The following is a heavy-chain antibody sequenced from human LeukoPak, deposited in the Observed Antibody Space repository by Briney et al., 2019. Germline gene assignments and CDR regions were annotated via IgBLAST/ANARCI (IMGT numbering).Heavy chain of an antibody. CDR1: GYTFTSYD. CDR2: ISAYNGNT. J-gene: IGHJ4*02. D-gene: IGHD1-26*01. V-gene: IGHV1-18*01. Sequence: SVKISCKASGYTFTSYDISWVRQAPGQGLEWMGWISAYNGNTNYAQKLQGRVTMTTDTSTSTAYMELRSLRSDDTAVYYCVRVDDGTVDYWGQGTLVTVSS. CDR3: VRVDDGTVDY.